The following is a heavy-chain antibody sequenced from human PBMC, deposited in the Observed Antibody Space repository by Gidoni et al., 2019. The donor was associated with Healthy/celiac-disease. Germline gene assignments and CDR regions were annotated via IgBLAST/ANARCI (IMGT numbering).Heavy chain of an antibody. J-gene: IGHJ6*02. CDR3: ARHDTVVRGVMGTYYYYGMDV. Sequence: QVQLQESGPGLVKPSETLSLTCTVSGGSISSYYWSWIRQPPGKGLEWIGYIYYSGSTNYNPSLKSRVTISVDTSKNQFSLKLSSVTAADTAVYYCARHDTVVRGVMGTYYYYGMDVWGQGTTVTVSS. D-gene: IGHD3-10*01. CDR2: IYYSGST. V-gene: IGHV4-59*08. CDR1: GGSISSYY.